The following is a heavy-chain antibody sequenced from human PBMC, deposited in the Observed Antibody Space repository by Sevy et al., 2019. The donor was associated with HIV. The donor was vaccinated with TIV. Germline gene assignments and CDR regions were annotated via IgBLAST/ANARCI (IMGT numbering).Heavy chain of an antibody. V-gene: IGHV3-33*01. Sequence: GGSLRLSCAASGFTFSSYGMHWVRQTPGKGLEWVAVIWYDGSNKYYADSVKGRFTISRDNSKNTLYLQMNSLRAEDTAGYYCAGGSGYCSGGSRTGRRAAEFDYWGQGTLVTVSS. D-gene: IGHD2-15*01. CDR1: GFTFSSYG. CDR3: AGGSGYCSGGSRTGRRAAEFDY. CDR2: IWYDGSNK. J-gene: IGHJ4*02.